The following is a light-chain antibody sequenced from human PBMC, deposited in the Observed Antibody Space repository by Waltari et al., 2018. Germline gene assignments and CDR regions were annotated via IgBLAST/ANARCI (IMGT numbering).Light chain of an antibody. CDR1: TWEYKY. Sequence: DLNPPPPVSVSPGQTARNTRSGDTWEYKYVSWYRKRPGQSPVWINYQDNNRPSGIPERISGTNSGTVATLTVGGAQPLDEADYYCQAWDSRTNVFGSGTWMTVL. CDR3: QAWDSRTNV. J-gene: IGLJ6*01. CDR2: QDN. V-gene: IGLV3-1*01.